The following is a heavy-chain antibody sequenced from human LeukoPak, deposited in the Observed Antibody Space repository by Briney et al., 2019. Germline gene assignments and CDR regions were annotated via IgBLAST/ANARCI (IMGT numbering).Heavy chain of an antibody. V-gene: IGHV1-69*13. CDR1: GYTFTSYG. CDR2: IIPIFGTA. Sequence: SVKVSCKASGYTFTSYGISWVRQAPGQGLEWMGGIIPIFGTANYAQKFQGRVTITADESTSTAYMELSSLRSEDTAVYYCARVPGDHDAFDIWGQGTMVTVSS. J-gene: IGHJ3*02. CDR3: ARVPGDHDAFDI.